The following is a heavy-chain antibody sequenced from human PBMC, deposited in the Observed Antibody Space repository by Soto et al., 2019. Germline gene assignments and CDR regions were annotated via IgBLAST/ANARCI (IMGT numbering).Heavy chain of an antibody. V-gene: IGHV4-39*01. CDR3: ARLWSGERPPDY. J-gene: IGHJ4*02. CDR1: GGSIRSSTYY. CDR2: IHYSETT. D-gene: IGHD3-10*01. Sequence: PSETLSLTCAVSGGSIRSSTYYWGWIRQPPGKGLEWIGSIHYSETTYYNPSLRSRVTISVDTSKNQFSLKLRSVTAADTAVYYCARLWSGERPPDYWGQGTQVTVSS.